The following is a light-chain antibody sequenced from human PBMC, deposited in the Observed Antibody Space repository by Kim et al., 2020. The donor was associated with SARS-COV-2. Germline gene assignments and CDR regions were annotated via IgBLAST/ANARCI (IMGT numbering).Light chain of an antibody. V-gene: IGKV3-15*01. CDR1: QSVSSN. CDR2: GAS. CDR3: QQYNNWPRGA. Sequence: EIVMTQSPATLSVSPGERATLSCRASQSVSSNLAWYQQKPGQAPSLLIYGASTRATGIPARFSGSGSGTEFTLTISSLQSEDFAVYYCQQYNNWPRGAFGGGTKVDIK. J-gene: IGKJ4*01.